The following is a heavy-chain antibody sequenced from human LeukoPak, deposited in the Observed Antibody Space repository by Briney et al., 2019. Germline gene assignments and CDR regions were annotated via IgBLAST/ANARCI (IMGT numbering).Heavy chain of an antibody. CDR3: ARDAAAAGEFDY. Sequence: PGESLRLSCAVSGFTFSSYSMNWVRQAPGKGLEWVSSISSSSSHIYYADSVKGRFTISRDKAKNSLYLQMNGLRAEDTAVYYCARDAAAAGEFDYWGQGALVTVSS. V-gene: IGHV3-21*01. CDR1: GFTFSSYS. CDR2: ISSSSSHI. J-gene: IGHJ4*02. D-gene: IGHD6-13*01.